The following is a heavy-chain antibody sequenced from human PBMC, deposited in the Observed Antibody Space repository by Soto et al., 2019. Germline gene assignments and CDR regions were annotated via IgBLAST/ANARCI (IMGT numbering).Heavy chain of an antibody. V-gene: IGHV4-30-4*01. J-gene: IGHJ4*02. D-gene: IGHD6-6*01. Sequence: KPSETLSLTCTVSGGSISSGDYYWSWIRQPPGKGLEWIGYIYYSGSTYYNPSLKSRVTISVDTSKNQFSLKLSSVTAADTAVYYCARGPLGSSSSFDYWGQGTLVTVSS. CDR3: ARGPLGSSSSFDY. CDR2: IYYSGST. CDR1: GGSISSGDYY.